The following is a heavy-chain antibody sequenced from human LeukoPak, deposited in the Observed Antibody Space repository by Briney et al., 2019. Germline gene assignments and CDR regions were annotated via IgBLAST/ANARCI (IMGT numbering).Heavy chain of an antibody. CDR1: GGTFSSYA. J-gene: IGHJ4*02. V-gene: IGHV1-69*13. D-gene: IGHD3-3*01. CDR2: IIPIFGTA. CDR3: ARDSTTYYDFWSGYHPKPFDY. Sequence: ASVKVACRAFGGTFSSYAISWERQAPGQGVEWMGGIIPIFGTANYAQKFQGRVTITADESTSTAYMELSSLRSEDTAVYYCARDSTTYYDFWSGYHPKPFDYWGQGTLVTVSS.